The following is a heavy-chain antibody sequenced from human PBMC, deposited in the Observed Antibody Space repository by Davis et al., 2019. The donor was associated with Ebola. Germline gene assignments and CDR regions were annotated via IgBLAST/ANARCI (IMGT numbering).Heavy chain of an antibody. CDR1: GGTFSSYA. J-gene: IGHJ4*02. V-gene: IGHV1-69*13. CDR2: IIPIFGTA. CDR3: ARGRVAGFYYFDY. D-gene: IGHD6-19*01. Sequence: SVKVSCKASGGTFSSYAISWVRQAPGQGLEWMGGIIPIFGTANYAQKFQGRVTITADESTSTAYMELSSLRSEDTAVYYCARGRVAGFYYFDYWGQGTLVTVSS.